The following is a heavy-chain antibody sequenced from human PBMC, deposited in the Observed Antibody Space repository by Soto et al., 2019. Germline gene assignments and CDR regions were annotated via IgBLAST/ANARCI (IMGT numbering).Heavy chain of an antibody. CDR2: INHSGST. Sequence: QVQLQQWGAGLLKPSETLSLTCAVYGGSFSGYYWSWIRQPPGKGLEWIGEINHSGSTNYNPSLKSRVTISVDTSKNQFSLKLSSVTAADTAVYYCARGPGTLMVRGVITQRYYYYYGMDVWGQGTTVTVSS. CDR3: ARGPGTLMVRGVITQRYYYYYGMDV. V-gene: IGHV4-34*01. J-gene: IGHJ6*02. D-gene: IGHD3-10*01. CDR1: GGSFSGYY.